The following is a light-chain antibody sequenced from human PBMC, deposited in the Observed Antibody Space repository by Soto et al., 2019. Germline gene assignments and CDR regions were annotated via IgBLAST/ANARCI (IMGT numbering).Light chain of an antibody. Sequence: DIVMTQSPDSLAVSLGERATINRKSSQSVLYSSNNKNYLAWYQQKPGQPPNLLIYWASTRESGVPDRFSGSGSGTDFTLTISSLQAEDVAVYYCQQYYSTPLTFGGGTKVEI. J-gene: IGKJ4*01. CDR2: WAS. V-gene: IGKV4-1*01. CDR3: QQYYSTPLT. CDR1: QSVLYSSNNKNY.